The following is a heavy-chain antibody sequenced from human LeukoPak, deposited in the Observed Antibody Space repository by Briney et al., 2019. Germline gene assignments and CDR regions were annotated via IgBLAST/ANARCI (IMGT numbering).Heavy chain of an antibody. CDR3: ASRRGYYGSGSYFY. CDR2: INHSGST. Sequence: SETLALTFAVYGGSFSGYYWSWIRQPPGKGLEWIGEINHSGSTNYNPSLKSRVTISVDTSMNQFSLKLSSVTAADTAVYYCASRRGYYGSGSYFYWGQGTLVTVSS. CDR1: GGSFSGYY. V-gene: IGHV4-34*01. D-gene: IGHD3-10*01. J-gene: IGHJ4*02.